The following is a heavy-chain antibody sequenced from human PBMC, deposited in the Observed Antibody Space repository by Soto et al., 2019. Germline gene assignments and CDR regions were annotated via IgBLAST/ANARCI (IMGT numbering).Heavy chain of an antibody. J-gene: IGHJ4*02. CDR1: GFTFSSYA. CDR2: ISYDGSNK. D-gene: IGHD3-3*01. V-gene: IGHV3-30-3*01. CDR3: ARNLYYDFWSGSSPVDY. Sequence: GGSLRLSCAASGFTFSSYAMHWVRQAPGKGLEWVAVISYDGSNKYYADSVKGRFTISRDNSKNTLYLQMNSLRAEDTAVYYCARNLYYDFWSGSSPVDYRGQGTLVTVSS.